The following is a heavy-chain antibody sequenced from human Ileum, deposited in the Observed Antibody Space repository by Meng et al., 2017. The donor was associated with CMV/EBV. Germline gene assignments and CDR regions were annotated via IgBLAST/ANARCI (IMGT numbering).Heavy chain of an antibody. CDR2: IRSDESNK. V-gene: IGHV3-30*02. CDR3: AKDSRLLGFGELLY. J-gene: IGHJ4*02. Sequence: GGSLRLSCAASGFTLSSSGMHWVRQAPGKGLEGVAFIRSDESNKYYADSVKGRFTISRDNSKNTLYLQMNSLRAEDTDVYYCAKDSRLLGFGELLYWGQGTLVTVSS. CDR1: GFTLSSSG. D-gene: IGHD3-10*01.